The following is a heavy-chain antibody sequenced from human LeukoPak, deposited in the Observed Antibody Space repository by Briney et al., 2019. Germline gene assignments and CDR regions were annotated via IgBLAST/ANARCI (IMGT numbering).Heavy chain of an antibody. CDR2: VFPGDSDA. D-gene: IGHD3-3*01. CDR3: ARLLSFLEIQGPN. V-gene: IGHV5-51*01. CDR1: EYTFTNYW. Sequence: GESLKISCNGSEYTFTNYWIGWVRQMPGRGLEWMGIVFPGDSDARYSPSFRGQVTISADKSVTTAYLQWSSLKASDTAMYYCARLLSFLEIQGPNWAQGTLVTVPS. J-gene: IGHJ4*02.